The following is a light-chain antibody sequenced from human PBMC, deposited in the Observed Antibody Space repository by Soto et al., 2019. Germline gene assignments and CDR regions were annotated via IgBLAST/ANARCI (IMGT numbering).Light chain of an antibody. J-gene: IGLJ2*01. CDR3: SSYTSSSHVV. Sequence: QSALTQPPSVSGSPGQSVTISCTGTSSDVGSYNRVSWYQQPPGTAPKLMIYEVSNRPSGVPDRFSGSKSGNTASLTISGLQAEDEADYYCSSYTSSSHVVFGGGTKLTV. CDR2: EVS. V-gene: IGLV2-18*02. CDR1: SSDVGSYNR.